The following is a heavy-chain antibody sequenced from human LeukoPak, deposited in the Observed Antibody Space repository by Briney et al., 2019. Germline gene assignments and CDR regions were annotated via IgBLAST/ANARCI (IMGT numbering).Heavy chain of an antibody. CDR2: IHYSGRS. J-gene: IGHJ2*01. Sequence: SETLSLTCTVSGGSISTYYWSWIRQPPGKGLEWVGSIHYSGRSNSNPSLTGRLTISVDTSKKQFSLKLGSVTASDTAVYYCARDQTSVTTAAWYFDLWGRGTLVTVSS. CDR3: ARDQTSVTTAAWYFDL. CDR1: GGSISTYY. V-gene: IGHV4-59*01. D-gene: IGHD4-17*01.